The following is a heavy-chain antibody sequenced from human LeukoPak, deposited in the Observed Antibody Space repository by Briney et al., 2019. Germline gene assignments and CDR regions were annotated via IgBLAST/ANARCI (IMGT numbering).Heavy chain of an antibody. CDR3: ARVPGYDKCGRGFFQH. CDR2: ISAYNGNT. D-gene: IGHD3-22*01. V-gene: IGHV1-18*01. Sequence: ASVKVSCKASGYTFTSYGISWVRQAPGQGLEWMGWISAYNGNTNYAQKLQGRVTMTTDTSTSTAYMELRSLRSDDTAVYYCARVPGYDKCGRGFFQHWGQGTLVTVSS. CDR1: GYTFTSYG. J-gene: IGHJ1*01.